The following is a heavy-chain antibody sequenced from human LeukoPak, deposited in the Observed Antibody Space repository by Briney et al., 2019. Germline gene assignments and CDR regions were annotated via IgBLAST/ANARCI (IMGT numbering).Heavy chain of an antibody. CDR1: GGSISSSSYY. J-gene: IGHJ4*02. CDR3: ASRSFSEDSEQNVWAWGFDY. CDR2: IYYSGST. V-gene: IGHV4-39*01. Sequence: SETLSLTCTVSGGSISSSSYYWGWIRQPPGKGLEWIGSIYYSGSTYYNPSLKSRVTISVDTSKNQFSLKLSSVTAADTAVYYCASRSFSEDSEQNVWAWGFDYWGQGTLVTVSS. D-gene: IGHD1-26*01.